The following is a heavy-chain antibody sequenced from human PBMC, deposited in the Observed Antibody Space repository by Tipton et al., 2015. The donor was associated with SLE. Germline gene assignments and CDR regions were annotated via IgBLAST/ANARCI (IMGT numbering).Heavy chain of an antibody. CDR1: GFIFNNYP. J-gene: IGHJ4*02. V-gene: IGHV3-30*04. CDR3: ARDSRNWGLDY. CDR2: LAHDASNQ. Sequence: SLRLSCAASGFIFNNYPMHWVRQAPGKGLEWVAVLAHDASNQNYADSVKGRFTTSRDNSKNTVYLQMNSLRPEDTAVYYCARDSRNWGLDYGGQGTLVTVSS. D-gene: IGHD7-27*01.